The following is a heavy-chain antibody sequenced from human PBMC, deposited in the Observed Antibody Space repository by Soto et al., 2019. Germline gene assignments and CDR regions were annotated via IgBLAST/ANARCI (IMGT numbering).Heavy chain of an antibody. D-gene: IGHD5-12*01. CDR2: INPNGGGT. V-gene: IGHV1-2*04. J-gene: IGHJ4*02. Sequence: ASVKVSCKASGYTFTDYYMHWVRQAPGQGPEWMGWINPNGGGTNYAQKFQGWVTMTRDTSISTVYMELRSLGSDDTAVYYCEIQSNSGYYYYFDNWGQGTLVTVSS. CDR3: EIQSNSGYYYYFDN. CDR1: GYTFTDYY.